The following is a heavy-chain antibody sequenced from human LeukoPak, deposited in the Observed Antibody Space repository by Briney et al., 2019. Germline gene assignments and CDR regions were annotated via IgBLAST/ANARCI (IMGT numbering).Heavy chain of an antibody. CDR1: GFTVSSNY. Sequence: GGSLRLSCAASGFTVSSNYMSWVRQAPGKGLEWVSVIYSGGSTYYADSVKGRFTNSRDNSKNTLYLQMNSLRAEDTAVYYCASPGGGLRLGYWGQGTLVTVSS. J-gene: IGHJ4*02. CDR2: IYSGGST. CDR3: ASPGGGLRLGY. V-gene: IGHV3-53*01. D-gene: IGHD5-12*01.